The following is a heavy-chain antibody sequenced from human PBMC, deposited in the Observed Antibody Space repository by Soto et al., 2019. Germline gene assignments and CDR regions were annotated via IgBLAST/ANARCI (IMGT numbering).Heavy chain of an antibody. CDR3: AKSYGSGSHYNVPDY. J-gene: IGHJ4*02. D-gene: IGHD3-10*01. CDR1: GFTFNNYA. Sequence: EVQLLESGGGLVQPGGSLRLSCAASGFTFNNYAMSWLRQAPGKWLEWVSTITGSGGATYYAVSVKGRLTISRANSKNTVDLQMNSLGAEDTAVYYCAKSYGSGSHYNVPDYWGQGTLVTVSS. V-gene: IGHV3-23*01. CDR2: ITGSGGAT.